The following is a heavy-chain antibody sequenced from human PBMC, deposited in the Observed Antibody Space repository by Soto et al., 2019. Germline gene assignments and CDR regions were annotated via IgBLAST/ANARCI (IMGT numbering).Heavy chain of an antibody. CDR2: IGIGSSTK. CDR1: GFTFRNYG. CDR3: ARGHLYYKDINDRPLNAFDL. D-gene: IGHD3-22*01. J-gene: IGHJ3*01. V-gene: IGHV3-48*01. Sequence: GGSLRLSCAASGFTFRNYGMNWVRQAPGKGLEWVSYIGIGSSTKYYADSVKGRFTISRDNAKNSLYLQMNSLRAEDTAVYYCARGHLYYKDINDRPLNAFDLWGQGTMLTVSS.